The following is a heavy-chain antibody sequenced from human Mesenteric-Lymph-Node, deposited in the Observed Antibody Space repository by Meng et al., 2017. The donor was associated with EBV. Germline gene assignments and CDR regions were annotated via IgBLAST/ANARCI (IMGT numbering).Heavy chain of an antibody. CDR2: IINIFGTA. V-gene: IGHV1-69*06. D-gene: IGHD6-13*01. Sequence: QVRWLKAWVGGMMPGSWVQASSKVSGGTLSSDAIRWLRQAPGQGIEWMGGIINIFGTANYAQKFQGRVAITADKSTSTAYLELSSLRSEDTAVYYCARDGSWPPNYFDYWGQGTLVTVSS. CDR1: GGTLSSDA. J-gene: IGHJ4*02. CDR3: ARDGSWPPNYFDY.